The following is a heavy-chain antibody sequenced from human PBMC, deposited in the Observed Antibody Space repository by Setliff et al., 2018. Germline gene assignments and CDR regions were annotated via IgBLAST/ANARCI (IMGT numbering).Heavy chain of an antibody. Sequence: GGSLRLSCAASGFTFSTYAMNWVRQAPGKGLEWVSGISYSDITDCADSVKGRFTISRDNSKNTLYLQMNSLRAEDTAVYYCAIGGVQRRSSGTYFWNWGQGTLVTVSS. V-gene: IGHV3-23*01. CDR2: ISYSDIT. J-gene: IGHJ4*02. CDR3: AIGGVQRRSSGTYFWN. CDR1: GFTFSTYA. D-gene: IGHD1-26*01.